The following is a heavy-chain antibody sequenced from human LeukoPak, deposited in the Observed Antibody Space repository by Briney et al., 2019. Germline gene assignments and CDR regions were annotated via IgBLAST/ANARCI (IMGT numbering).Heavy chain of an antibody. CDR1: GGTFSSYA. CDR3: ARDKIPYGSGSPLFGY. V-gene: IGHV1-69*04. CDR2: IIPILGIA. Sequence: GSSVKVSCKASGGTFSSYAISWVRQAPGQGLEWMGRIIPILGIANYAQKFQGRVTITADKSTSTAYMELSSLRSEDTAVYYCARDKIPYGSGSPLFGYWGQGTLVTVSS. D-gene: IGHD3-10*01. J-gene: IGHJ4*02.